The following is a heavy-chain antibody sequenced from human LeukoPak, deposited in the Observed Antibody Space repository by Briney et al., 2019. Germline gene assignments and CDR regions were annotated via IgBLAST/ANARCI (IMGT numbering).Heavy chain of an antibody. CDR1: GYTFSSYG. Sequence: GASVTVSCKASGYTFSSYGINWVRQAPGQGLEWMGWISAYNSNTNYAQNLQGRVTMTTDTSTSTAYMELRSLRSDDTAVYYCARGHATEYFYGSGSPHFDYWGQGTLVTVSS. J-gene: IGHJ4*02. D-gene: IGHD3-10*01. CDR3: ARGHATEYFYGSGSPHFDY. CDR2: ISAYNSNT. V-gene: IGHV1-18*01.